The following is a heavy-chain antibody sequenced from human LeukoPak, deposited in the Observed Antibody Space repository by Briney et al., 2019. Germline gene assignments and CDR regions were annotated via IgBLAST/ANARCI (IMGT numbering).Heavy chain of an antibody. J-gene: IGHJ4*02. CDR1: GYTFTSYD. Sequence: ASVKVSCKASGYTFTSYDINWVRQATGQGLEWMGWMNPNSGNTGYAQKFQGRVTITRNTSISTAYMELSSLRSEDTAVYYCARERSYSSSHYFDYRGQGTLVTVSS. V-gene: IGHV1-8*03. CDR2: MNPNSGNT. D-gene: IGHD6-13*01. CDR3: ARERSYSSSHYFDY.